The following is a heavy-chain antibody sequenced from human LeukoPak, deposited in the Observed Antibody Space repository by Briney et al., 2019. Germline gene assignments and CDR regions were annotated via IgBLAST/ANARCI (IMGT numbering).Heavy chain of an antibody. CDR3: AKQGTFTSSSSWFLDS. D-gene: IGHD6-13*01. J-gene: IGHJ4*02. CDR1: GFTFRYG. Sequence: GGSLRLSCAASGFTFRYGIYWVRRAPGPGLEGVGGIWYDGSEKETAETVKGRFTISRDNSKNTVYLQMTSLRVEDTAMYYCAKQGTFTSSSSWFLDSWGQGTLVTVSS. CDR2: IWYDGSEK. V-gene: IGHV3-33*06.